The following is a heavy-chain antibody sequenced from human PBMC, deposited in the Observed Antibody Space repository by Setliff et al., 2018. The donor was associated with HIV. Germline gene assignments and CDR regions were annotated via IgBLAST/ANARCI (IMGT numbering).Heavy chain of an antibody. V-gene: IGHV1-2*06. CDR1: GGTFSNYA. CDR2: INPNTGGT. CDR3: ARSTTAD. Sequence: ASVKVSCKASGGTFSNYAINWVRRAPGQGLEWMGRINPNTGGTNYAQKFQGRVTMTRDTSISTAYMELSRLRSDDTAVYYCARSTTADWGQGTMVTVSS. D-gene: IGHD4-17*01. J-gene: IGHJ4*02.